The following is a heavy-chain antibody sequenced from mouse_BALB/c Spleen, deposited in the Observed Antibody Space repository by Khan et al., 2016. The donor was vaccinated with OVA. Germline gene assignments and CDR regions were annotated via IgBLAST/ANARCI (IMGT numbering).Heavy chain of an antibody. CDR3: ASYNWDY. Sequence: EVELVESGGGLVQPGGSRKLSCAASGFSFSSFGMHWVRQAPEKGIEGFAYISSGSSTIYYADTVKGRFTISRDSPRNTLFLQMTTLRSEDTAMYYWASYNWDYWGQGTTLTVSS. CDR1: GFSFSSFG. V-gene: IGHV5-17*02. D-gene: IGHD1-3*01. J-gene: IGHJ2*01. CDR2: ISSGSSTI.